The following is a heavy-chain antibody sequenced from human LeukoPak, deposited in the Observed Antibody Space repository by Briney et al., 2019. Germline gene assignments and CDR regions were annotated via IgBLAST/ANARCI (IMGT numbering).Heavy chain of an antibody. CDR1: GYTFTSYG. D-gene: IGHD3-3*01. Sequence: GASVKVSCKASGYTFTSYGISRVRQAPGQGLEWMGWISAYNGNTNYAQKLQGRVTMTTDTSTSTAYMELRSLRSDDTAVYYCARVGADYDFWSGYKRAFDIWGQGTMVTVSS. V-gene: IGHV1-18*01. J-gene: IGHJ3*02. CDR3: ARVGADYDFWSGYKRAFDI. CDR2: ISAYNGNT.